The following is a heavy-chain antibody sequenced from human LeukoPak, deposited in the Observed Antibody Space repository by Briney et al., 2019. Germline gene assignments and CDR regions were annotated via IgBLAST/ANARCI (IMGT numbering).Heavy chain of an antibody. CDR3: AKDGHTSSPRGWFDP. Sequence: GGSLRLSCAASGFTFSSYDMNWVRQAPGKGLEWVSDIKDGGGMTHYADSVQGRFTISRDNSKNTLFLQMNSLRAEDTAVYYCAKDGHTSSPRGWFDPWGQGTLVTVSS. D-gene: IGHD6-13*01. CDR2: IKDGGGMT. CDR1: GFTFSSYD. V-gene: IGHV3-23*01. J-gene: IGHJ5*02.